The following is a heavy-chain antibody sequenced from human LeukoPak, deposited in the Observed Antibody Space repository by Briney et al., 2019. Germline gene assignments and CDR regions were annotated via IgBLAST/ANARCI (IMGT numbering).Heavy chain of an antibody. CDR1: GYTFTGYY. CDR2: INPNSGGT. Sequence: ASVKVSCKASGYTFTGYYMHWVRQAPGQGLGWMGWINPNSGGTNYAQKFQGRVTMTRDTSISTAYMELSTLRLDDTAVYYCARDDYGNNPSPDYWGQGTLVTVSS. CDR3: ARDDYGNNPSPDY. V-gene: IGHV1-2*02. J-gene: IGHJ4*02. D-gene: IGHD4-17*01.